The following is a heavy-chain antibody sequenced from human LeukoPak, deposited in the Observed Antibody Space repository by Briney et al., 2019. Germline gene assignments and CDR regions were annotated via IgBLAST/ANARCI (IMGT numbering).Heavy chain of an antibody. Sequence: SETLSLTCTVSGGSISSYYWSWIRQPPGKGLEWIGYIYYSGSTNYNPSLKSRVTISVDTSKNQFSLKLSSVIAADTAVYYCARRMAYDSSGYYSGAFDIWGQGTMVTVSS. CDR1: GGSISSYY. D-gene: IGHD3-22*01. V-gene: IGHV4-59*08. CDR2: IYYSGST. CDR3: ARRMAYDSSGYYSGAFDI. J-gene: IGHJ3*02.